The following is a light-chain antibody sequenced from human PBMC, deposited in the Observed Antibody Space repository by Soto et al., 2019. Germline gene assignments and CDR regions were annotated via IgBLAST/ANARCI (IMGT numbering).Light chain of an antibody. J-gene: IGKJ2*01. CDR1: QSVSSN. CDR3: QHYNNWPYT. Sequence: EIVMTQSPATLSVSPGERAALSCRASQSVSSNFAWYRQKPGQAPRLLIYGASTRTTGVPARFSGSRSGTDFTLTISSLQSEDFAVYYCQHYNNWPYTFGKGTKLEIK. V-gene: IGKV3-15*01. CDR2: GAS.